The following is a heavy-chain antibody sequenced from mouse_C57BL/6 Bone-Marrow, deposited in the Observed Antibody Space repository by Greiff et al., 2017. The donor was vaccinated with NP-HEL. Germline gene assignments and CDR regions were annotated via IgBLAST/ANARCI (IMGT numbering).Heavy chain of an antibody. V-gene: IGHV1-4*01. CDR2: INPSSGYT. J-gene: IGHJ1*03. D-gene: IGHD1-1*01. CDR3: ARKTTVVATDWYFDV. CDR1: GYTFTSYT. Sequence: QVQLQQSGAELARPGASVKMSCKASGYTFTSYTMHWVKQRPGQGLEWIGYINPSSGYTKYNQKFKDKATLTADKSSSTACMQLSSLTSEDSAVYYCARKTTVVATDWYFDVWGTGTTVTVSS.